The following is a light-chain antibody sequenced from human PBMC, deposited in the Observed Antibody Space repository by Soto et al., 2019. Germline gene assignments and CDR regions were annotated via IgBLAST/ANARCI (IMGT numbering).Light chain of an antibody. CDR1: QTVRSN. Sequence: EVVMTQSPATLCVSPGERGTLSCGASQTVRSNLAWYQQRPGQAPRLLIYGASSRATGIPDRFSGSGSGKDFTLTISRLEPEDFAVYYCQQYGSSPNFGGGTKVDIK. V-gene: IGKV3-20*01. CDR2: GAS. CDR3: QQYGSSPN. J-gene: IGKJ4*01.